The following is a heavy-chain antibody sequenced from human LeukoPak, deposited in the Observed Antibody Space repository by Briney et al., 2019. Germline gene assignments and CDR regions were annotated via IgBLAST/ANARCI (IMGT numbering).Heavy chain of an antibody. Sequence: GASVKVSCKASGYTFTNYDINWVRQATGQGLEWMGWMNPTSGNTGYAQKIQRRVTMTRNTSISTAYMELSSLRSEDTGVYYCVKYYYYDSSAITDWGQGTLVTVSS. V-gene: IGHV1-8*01. CDR1: GYTFTNYD. CDR2: MNPTSGNT. D-gene: IGHD3-22*01. CDR3: VKYYYYDSSAITD. J-gene: IGHJ4*02.